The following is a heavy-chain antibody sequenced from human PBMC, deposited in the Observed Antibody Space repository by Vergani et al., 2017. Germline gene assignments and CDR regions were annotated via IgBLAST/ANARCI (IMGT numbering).Heavy chain of an antibody. J-gene: IGHJ6*02. Sequence: EVQLVESGGGLVQPGGSLRLSCAASGFTFSSYEMNWVRQAPGKGLEWVSYISSSGSTIYYADSVKGRFTISRDNAKNSLYLQMNSLRAEDTAVYYCAGLPPRYYYHYGMDVWGQGTTVTVSS. CDR3: AGLPPRYYYHYGMDV. CDR1: GFTFSSYE. CDR2: ISSSGSTI. V-gene: IGHV3-48*03.